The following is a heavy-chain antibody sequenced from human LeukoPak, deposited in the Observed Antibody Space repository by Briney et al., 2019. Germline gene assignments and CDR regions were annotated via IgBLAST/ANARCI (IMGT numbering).Heavy chain of an antibody. CDR1: GGSISSGDYY. D-gene: IGHD5-12*01. CDR3: ARLVATIGAGYYYYMDV. V-gene: IGHV4-30-4*01. Sequence: PSQTLSLTCTVSGGSISSGDYYWSWIRQPPGKGLEWIGYIYYSGSTYYNPSLKSRVTISVDTSKNQFSLKLSSVTAADTAVYYCARLVATIGAGYYYYMDVWGKGTTVTVSS. CDR2: IYYSGST. J-gene: IGHJ6*03.